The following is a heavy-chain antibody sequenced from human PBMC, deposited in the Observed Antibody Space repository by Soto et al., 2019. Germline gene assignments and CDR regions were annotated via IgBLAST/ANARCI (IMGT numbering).Heavy chain of an antibody. CDR1: GYSFTSHW. Sequence: GESLKISCKTSGYSFTSHWIAWVRQMPGKGLEWMGIIYPSDSDIRYRPSFQGQVTISVDKPTSTAYLQWSSLKASDTATYYCARQDYSNYRGGMDVWGQGTTVTVSS. D-gene: IGHD2-2*01. CDR3: ARQDYSNYRGGMDV. V-gene: IGHV5-51*01. J-gene: IGHJ6*02. CDR2: IYPSDSDI.